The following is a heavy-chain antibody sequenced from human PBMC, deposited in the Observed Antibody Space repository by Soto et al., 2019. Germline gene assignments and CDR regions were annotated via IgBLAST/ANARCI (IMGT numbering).Heavy chain of an antibody. Sequence: QVQLVQSGAEVRKPGASVKVSCKASGYTFPRSQINWVRQATGQGLEWMGWMNPNSGDTGDAQKFQGRVTMTSNNSISTAYMELSSLRSEDTAVYYCARGELLGFGELLRWGQGTLVTVSS. J-gene: IGHJ4*02. D-gene: IGHD3-10*01. CDR3: ARGELLGFGELLR. CDR1: GYTFPRSQ. CDR2: MNPNSGDT. V-gene: IGHV1-8*01.